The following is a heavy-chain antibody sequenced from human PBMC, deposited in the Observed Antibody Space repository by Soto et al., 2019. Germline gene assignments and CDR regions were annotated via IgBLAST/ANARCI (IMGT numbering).Heavy chain of an antibody. Sequence: EVQLVESGGGLVQPGRSLRLSCAASGFTFDDYAMHWVRQAPGKGLEWVSGISWNSGSIGYADSVKGRFTISRDNAKNSLYLQMNSLRAEDTALYYCAKDKAWELLGGMDVW. D-gene: IGHD1-26*01. CDR3: AKDKAWELLGGMDV. J-gene: IGHJ6*01. V-gene: IGHV3-9*01. CDR1: GFTFDDYA. CDR2: ISWNSGSI.